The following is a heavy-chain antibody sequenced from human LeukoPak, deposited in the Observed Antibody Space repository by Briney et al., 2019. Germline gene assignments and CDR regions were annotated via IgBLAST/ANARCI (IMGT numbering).Heavy chain of an antibody. CDR3: TSGLSVRRSNNTRVDY. V-gene: IGHV3-73*01. J-gene: IGHJ4*02. D-gene: IGHD1-1*01. CDR1: GFTFSGSS. Sequence: GGSLRLSCTASGFTFSGSSMHWVRQASGKGLEWVGRIRSKANSYATVYSASGKGRFTISRDDSKNTAYLQMNSLKTEDTAVYYCTSGLSVRRSNNTRVDYWGQGTLVTVSS. CDR2: IRSKANSYAT.